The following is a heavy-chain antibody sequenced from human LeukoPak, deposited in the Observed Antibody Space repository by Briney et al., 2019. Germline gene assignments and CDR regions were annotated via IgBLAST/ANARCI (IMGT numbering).Heavy chain of an antibody. CDR2: IYPGDSDT. V-gene: IGHV5-51*01. Sequence: GESLKISCKGSGYSFANYWIGWVCPMPGKGMEWMGSIYPGDSDTRYSPSFQGQVTISADKSITTAYLQWSSLKASDTPTYYCARRNYGMDVWGQGTTVTVSS. J-gene: IGHJ6*02. CDR3: ARRNYGMDV. CDR1: GYSFANYW.